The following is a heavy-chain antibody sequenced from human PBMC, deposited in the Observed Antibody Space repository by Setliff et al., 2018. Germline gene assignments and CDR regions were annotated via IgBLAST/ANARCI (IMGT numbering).Heavy chain of an antibody. V-gene: IGHV4-39*01. D-gene: IGHD1-26*01. CDR3: TRRPRGRASFDI. CDR1: GGSISTSSHH. CDR2: IYSSGTT. J-gene: IGHJ3*02. Sequence: PSETLSLTCTVSGGSISTSSHHWVWIRQSPGKGLEWIGTIYSSGTTYYNLSLKSRVTITLDTTKSKFSLNLGSVTAADTAVYYGTRRPRGRASFDIWGQGTMVTVSS.